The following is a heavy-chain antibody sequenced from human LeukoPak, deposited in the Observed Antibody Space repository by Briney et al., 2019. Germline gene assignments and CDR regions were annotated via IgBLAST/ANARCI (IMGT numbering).Heavy chain of an antibody. CDR2: NYSSGNT. CDR1: GGSISNFY. Sequence: PSDTLSLPCTVSGGSISNFYWNWLRQPAGEGLEGVVRNYSSGNTHYNPSLKSRVSMSVDTSKNQFSLKLSSVTAADTAVYYCARDWEGYCSGTSCYGPALDIWGQGTMVTVSS. J-gene: IGHJ3*02. CDR3: ARDWEGYCSGTSCYGPALDI. V-gene: IGHV4-4*07. D-gene: IGHD2-2*01.